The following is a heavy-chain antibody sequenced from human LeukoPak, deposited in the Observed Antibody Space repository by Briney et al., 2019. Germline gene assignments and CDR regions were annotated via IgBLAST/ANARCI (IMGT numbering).Heavy chain of an antibody. J-gene: IGHJ4*02. Sequence: PSETLSLTCAVYGGSFSGYYLGWIRQPPGKGLEWIGNIYYTGSTYYNASLQSRVTISIDMSKNQFSLRLSSVTAADTAMYYCVKSGGYGLIDYWGQGTLVTVSS. CDR2: IYYTGST. CDR3: VKSGGYGLIDY. V-gene: IGHV4-34*01. D-gene: IGHD6-19*01. CDR1: GGSFSGYY.